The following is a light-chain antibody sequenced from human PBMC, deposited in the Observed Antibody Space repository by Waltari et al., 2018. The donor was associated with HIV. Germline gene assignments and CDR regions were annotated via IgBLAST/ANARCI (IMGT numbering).Light chain of an antibody. CDR1: SSNIGTNY. V-gene: IGLV1-47*01. CDR2: RSN. J-gene: IGLJ3*02. CDR3: AAWEDSLSGPV. Sequence: QSVLTQPPSASGPPGQRVTISCSGSSSNIGTNYVYWYQQLPGTAPKVLIYRSNQRPSGVPDRFSGSKSGTSASLAISGLRSEDEADYYCAAWEDSLSGPVFGGGTKLIVL.